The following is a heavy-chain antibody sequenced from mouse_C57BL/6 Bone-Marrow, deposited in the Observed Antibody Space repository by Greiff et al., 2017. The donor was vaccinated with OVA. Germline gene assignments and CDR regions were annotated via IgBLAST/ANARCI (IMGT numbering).Heavy chain of an antibody. CDR2: IYPSDSET. CDR3: ARKNYYDYSYWYFDV. J-gene: IGHJ1*03. CDR1: GYTFTSYW. D-gene: IGHD2-4*01. V-gene: IGHV1-61*01. Sequence: QVQLQQPGAELVRPGSSVKLSCKASGYTFTSYWMDWVKQRPGQGLEWIGNIYPSDSETHYNQKFKDKATLTVDKSSSTAYIQLSSLTSEDSAVYYCARKNYYDYSYWYFDVWGTGTTVTVSS.